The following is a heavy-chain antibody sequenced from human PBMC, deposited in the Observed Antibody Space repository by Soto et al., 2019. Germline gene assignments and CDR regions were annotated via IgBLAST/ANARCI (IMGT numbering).Heavy chain of an antibody. J-gene: IGHJ6*02. V-gene: IGHV2-5*02. CDR1: GFSVSTSGVG. Sequence: GSGPTLVNPTQTLTLTCTFSGFSVSTSGVGVAWIRQPPGKALEWLALIYWDDDKRYSPFLQSRVTITKDTSKNQVVLTMTNMGPVDTATYYCAHKGGRGAGMDAWGQGTTVTVSS. D-gene: IGHD2-15*01. CDR2: IYWDDDK. CDR3: AHKGGRGAGMDA.